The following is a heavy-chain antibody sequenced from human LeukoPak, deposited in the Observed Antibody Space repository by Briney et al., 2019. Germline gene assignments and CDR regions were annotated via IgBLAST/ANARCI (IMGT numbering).Heavy chain of an antibody. V-gene: IGHV3-74*01. D-gene: IGHD2-2*01. J-gene: IGHJ4*02. CDR2: INNDGSST. CDR3: ASHCTSSSCSDY. Sequence: GGSLRLSCVLSGFTFSSYWMHCVRQAPGKGLVCVSRINNDGSSTSYADSVKGRFTISRDNAKTTLYLQMNSLRAHDSSVYFCASHCTSSSCSDYWGQGTLVTVSS. CDR1: GFTFSSYW.